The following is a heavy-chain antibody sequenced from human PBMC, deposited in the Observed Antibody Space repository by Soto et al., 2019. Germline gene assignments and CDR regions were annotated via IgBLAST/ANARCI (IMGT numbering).Heavy chain of an antibody. CDR1: GGSISSGGYY. V-gene: IGHV4-31*03. CDR2: IYYSGST. D-gene: IGHD5-12*01. CDR3: ARIRRRDGYLTDY. Sequence: QVQLQESGPGLVKPSQTLSLTCTVSGGSISSGGYYWSWIRQHPGKGLEWIGYIYYSGSTYYNPSLKSRVTISVDTSKNRFSLKLSSVTAADTAVYYFARIRRRDGYLTDYWGQGTLVTVSS. J-gene: IGHJ4*02.